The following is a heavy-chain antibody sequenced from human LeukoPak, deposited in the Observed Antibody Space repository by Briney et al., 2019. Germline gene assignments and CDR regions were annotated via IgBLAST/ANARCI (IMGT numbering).Heavy chain of an antibody. CDR3: AREDHSNYEY. CDR1: GFTFSSYW. J-gene: IGHJ4*02. V-gene: IGHV3-7*03. CDR2: IKQDGTEE. Sequence: RSGGSLRLSRAASGFTFSSYWMSWVRQTPGKGLEWVASIKQDGTEEHYVDSVKGRFTISKDNAKNSLYLQMNSLRAEDTAVYYCAREDHSNYEYWGQGTLVTVSS. D-gene: IGHD4-11*01.